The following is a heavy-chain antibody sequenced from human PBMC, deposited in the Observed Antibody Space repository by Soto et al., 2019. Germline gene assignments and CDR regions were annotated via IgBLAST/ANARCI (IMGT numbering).Heavy chain of an antibody. CDR1: GFNLRDQA. V-gene: IGHV3-23*01. CDR3: AKTYTGG. J-gene: IGHJ4*02. CDR2: ISGMEDRT. D-gene: IGHD3-10*01. Sequence: GGSLRLSCTASGFNLRDQALSWVRQAPGGGLEWVSGISGMEDRTNYADFVKGRFFISKDRAKNTLNLQMNGLRDDDTAVYYCAKTYTGGWGQGTQVTVSS.